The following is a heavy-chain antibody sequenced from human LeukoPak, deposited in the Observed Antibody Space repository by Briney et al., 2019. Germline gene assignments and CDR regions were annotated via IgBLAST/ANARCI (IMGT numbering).Heavy chain of an antibody. CDR1: GYSFIKYW. J-gene: IGHJ5*02. CDR2: IYPGDSDT. D-gene: IGHD5-12*01. V-gene: IGHV5-51*01. Sequence: GESLKISCKASGYSFIKYWIGWVRQMPGKGLEWMGIIYPGDSDTRYNPSPKSRVTISVDKSKNQFSLKLSSVTAADTAVYYCARERVVDIVATGGWFDPWGQGTLVTVSS. CDR3: ARERVVDIVATGGWFDP.